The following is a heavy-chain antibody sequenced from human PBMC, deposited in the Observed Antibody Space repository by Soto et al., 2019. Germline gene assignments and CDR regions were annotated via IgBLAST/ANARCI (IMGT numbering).Heavy chain of an antibody. CDR2: IYWDGYK. J-gene: IGHJ4*02. Sequence: QITLKESGPTLVKPTQTLTLTCAFSGFSLRTSGVGVGWILQPPGKALEWLALIYWDGYKHYSPPLKSRPTIPGHPPKNQGVFTMTNMDLVDTATFYCAHKGGGDRILDYWAQGTLVTVSS. V-gene: IGHV2-5*02. CDR3: AHKGGGDRILDY. D-gene: IGHD3-16*01. CDR1: GFSLRTSGVG.